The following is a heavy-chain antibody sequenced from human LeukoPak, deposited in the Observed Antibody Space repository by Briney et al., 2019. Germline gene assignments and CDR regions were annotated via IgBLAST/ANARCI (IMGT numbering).Heavy chain of an antibody. V-gene: IGHV3-74*01. CDR3: ARGFGSGSSVPFDY. Sequence: PGGSLRLSCAASGFTFSSYWMHWVRQVSGKGLMWVSRINSDGSSTSYADSVKGRFTISRDNAENTLYLQMNSLRAEDTAVYYCARGFGSGSSVPFDYWGQGTLVTVSS. CDR1: GFTFSSYW. J-gene: IGHJ4*02. D-gene: IGHD3-10*01. CDR2: INSDGSST.